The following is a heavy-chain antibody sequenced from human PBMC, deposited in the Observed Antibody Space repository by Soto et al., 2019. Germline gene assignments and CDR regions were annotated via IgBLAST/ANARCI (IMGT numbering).Heavy chain of an antibody. V-gene: IGHV3-33*01. Sequence: VGSLRLSCASSVFTFSSYGMHCVRQAPGNWLEWVAVIWYDGSNKYYADSVKGRFTISRDNSKNTLYLQMNSLRAEDTAVYYCARQMDKGGMEVWGQGTTVTVSS. CDR1: VFTFSSYG. CDR2: IWYDGSNK. J-gene: IGHJ6*01. D-gene: IGHD2-2*03. CDR3: ARQMDKGGMEV.